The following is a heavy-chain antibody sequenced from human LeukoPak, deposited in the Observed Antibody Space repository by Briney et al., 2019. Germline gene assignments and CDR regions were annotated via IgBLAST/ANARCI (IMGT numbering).Heavy chain of an antibody. CDR3: ANIVVVPAAIREIGWFDP. D-gene: IGHD2-2*02. J-gene: IGHJ5*02. V-gene: IGHV4-4*02. Sequence: PSETLSLTCAVSGGSISSSNWWSWVRQPPGKGLEWIGEIYHSGSTNYNPSLKSRVTISVDKSKNQFSLKLSSVTAADTAVYYCANIVVVPAAIREIGWFDPWGQGTLVTVSS. CDR1: GGSISSSNW. CDR2: IYHSGST.